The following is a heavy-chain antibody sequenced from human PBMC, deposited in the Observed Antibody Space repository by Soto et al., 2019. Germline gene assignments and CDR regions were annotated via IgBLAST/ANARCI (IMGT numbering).Heavy chain of an antibody. V-gene: IGHV3-23*01. Sequence: GGSLRLSCAASGFTFSSYAMSWVRQAPGKGLEWVSAISGSGGSTYYADSVKGRFTISRDNSKNTLYLQMNSLRAEDTAVYYCAKDACSSTSCYGNYYYGMDVWGQGTTVTVSS. D-gene: IGHD2-2*01. CDR3: AKDACSSTSCYGNYYYGMDV. J-gene: IGHJ6*02. CDR1: GFTFSSYA. CDR2: ISGSGGST.